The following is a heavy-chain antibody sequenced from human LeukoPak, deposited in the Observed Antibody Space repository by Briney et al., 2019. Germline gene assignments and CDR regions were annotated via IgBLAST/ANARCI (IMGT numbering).Heavy chain of an antibody. Sequence: GGSLRLSCAPSGFTFSSSAMSWVRQPPGKGLAWVSPISGSGGGTYYADSVKGRFTISRDNSKNTLYLQMNSLRAEDTAVFYCGKLFYSSGMYHFDYWGQGTLVTVSS. CDR2: ISGSGGGT. CDR3: GKLFYSSGMYHFDY. D-gene: IGHD3-10*01. CDR1: GFTFSSSA. J-gene: IGHJ4*02. V-gene: IGHV3-23*01.